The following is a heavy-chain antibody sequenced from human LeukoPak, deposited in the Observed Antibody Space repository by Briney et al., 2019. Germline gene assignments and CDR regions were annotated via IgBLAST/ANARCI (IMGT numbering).Heavy chain of an antibody. D-gene: IGHD5-12*01. Sequence: TSVKVSCKASGYTFTSYDINWVRQATGQGLEWMGWMNPNSGNTGYAQKFQGRVTMTEDTSTDTAYMELSSLRSEDTAVYYCATEVGEGSGYDFWGQGTLVTVSS. CDR1: GYTFTSYD. CDR3: ATEVGEGSGYDF. CDR2: MNPNSGNT. J-gene: IGHJ4*02. V-gene: IGHV1-8*01.